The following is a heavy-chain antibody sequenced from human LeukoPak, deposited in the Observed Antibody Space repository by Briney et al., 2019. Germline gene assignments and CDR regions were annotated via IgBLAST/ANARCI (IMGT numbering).Heavy chain of an antibody. CDR1: GGTFSSYA. Sequence: GSSVKVSCKASGGTFSSYAISWVRQAPGQGLEWMGGIIPIFGTANYAQKFQGRVTITTDESTSTAYMELSSLRSEDTAVYYCARLGYSNYHPSYYYYMDVWGKGTTVTVSS. CDR3: ARLGYSNYHPSYYYYMDV. J-gene: IGHJ6*03. CDR2: IIPIFGTA. D-gene: IGHD4-11*01. V-gene: IGHV1-69*05.